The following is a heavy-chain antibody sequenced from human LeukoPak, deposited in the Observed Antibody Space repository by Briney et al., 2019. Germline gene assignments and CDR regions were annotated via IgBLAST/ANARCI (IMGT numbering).Heavy chain of an antibody. Sequence: GRSLRLYCAASGFTGDSYNMNWVRKAPGKGLEWASSISSSSSYIYYADSVKGRFTISRDNAKNSLYLQMNSLRVEDTAVYYCARDVRGRYFDYWGQGTLVTVSS. D-gene: IGHD3-10*02. CDR1: GFTGDSYN. J-gene: IGHJ4*02. CDR2: ISSSSSYI. CDR3: ARDVRGRYFDY. V-gene: IGHV3-21*01.